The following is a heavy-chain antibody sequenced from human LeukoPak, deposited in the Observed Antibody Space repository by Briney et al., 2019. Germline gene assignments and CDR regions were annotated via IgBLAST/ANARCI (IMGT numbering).Heavy chain of an antibody. D-gene: IGHD6-13*01. J-gene: IGHJ4*02. Sequence: GASVKVSCKASGCTFTGYYMHWVRQAPGQGLEWMGWINPNSGGTNYAQKFQGRVTMTRDTSISTAYMELSRLRSDDTAVYYCARASPGYSSSWYDFDYWGQGTLVTVSS. CDR3: ARASPGYSSSWYDFDY. V-gene: IGHV1-2*02. CDR1: GCTFTGYY. CDR2: INPNSGGT.